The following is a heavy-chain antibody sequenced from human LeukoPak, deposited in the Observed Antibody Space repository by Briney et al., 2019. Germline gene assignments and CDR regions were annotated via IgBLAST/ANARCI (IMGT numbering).Heavy chain of an antibody. D-gene: IGHD6-13*01. Sequence: GGSLRLSCAASGFTFSSYWMSWVRQAPGKGLEWVAFIRYDGSNKYYADSVKGRFTISRDNSKNTLYLQMNSLRAEDTAVYYCARGGGMRSWYDFDYWGQGILVTVSS. J-gene: IGHJ4*02. CDR3: ARGGGMRSWYDFDY. CDR2: IRYDGSNK. CDR1: GFTFSSYW. V-gene: IGHV3-30*02.